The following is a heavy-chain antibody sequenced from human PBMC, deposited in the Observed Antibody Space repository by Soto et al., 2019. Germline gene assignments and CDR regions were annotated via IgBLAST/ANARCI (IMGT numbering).Heavy chain of an antibody. CDR1: GYTFTGYY. Sequence: ASVKVSCKASGYTFTGYYIHWVRQAPVQGLEWMGWINPNSGGTNYAQKFQGWVTMTRDTSISTAYMELSRLRSDDTAVYYCARNLYYYYGMDVWGQGTTVTVSS. CDR2: INPNSGGT. J-gene: IGHJ6*02. V-gene: IGHV1-2*04. CDR3: ARNLYYYYGMDV.